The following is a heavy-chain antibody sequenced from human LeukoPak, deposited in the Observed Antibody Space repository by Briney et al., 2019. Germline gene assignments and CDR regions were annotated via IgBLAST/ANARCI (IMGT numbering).Heavy chain of an antibody. CDR1: GGSISSYY. Sequence: SETLSLTCTVSGGSISSYYWSWIRQPPGKGLEWIGYIYYSGSTNYNPSLKSRVTISVDTSKNQSSLKLSSVTAADTAVYYCARQTPYSSGWSFDYWGQGTLVTDSS. CDR3: ARQTPYSSGWSFDY. V-gene: IGHV4-59*01. CDR2: IYYSGST. D-gene: IGHD6-19*01. J-gene: IGHJ4*02.